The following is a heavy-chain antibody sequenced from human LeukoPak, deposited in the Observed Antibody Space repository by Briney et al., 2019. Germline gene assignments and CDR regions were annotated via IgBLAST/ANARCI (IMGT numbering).Heavy chain of an antibody. CDR2: ISGSGGST. Sequence: GGSLRLSCAASGFTFSSYAMSWVRQAPGKGLEWVSVISGSGGSTYYADSVKGRFTISRDNSKNTLYLQMNSLRAEDTAVYYCARNFYDSSGYYRIDSWGQGTLVTVSS. CDR3: ARNFYDSSGYYRIDS. V-gene: IGHV3-23*01. D-gene: IGHD3-22*01. CDR1: GFTFSSYA. J-gene: IGHJ4*02.